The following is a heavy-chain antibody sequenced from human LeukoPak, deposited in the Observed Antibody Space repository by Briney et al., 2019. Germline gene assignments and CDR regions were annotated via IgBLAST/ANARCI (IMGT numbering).Heavy chain of an antibody. Sequence: SETLSLTCTVSGGSISSYYWSWIRQPPGKGLEWIGYIYYSGSTNYNPSLKSRVTIPVDTSKNQFSLKLSSVTAADTAVYYCARGGDSSGWYDWSIDYWGQGTLVTVSS. J-gene: IGHJ4*02. CDR2: IYYSGST. V-gene: IGHV4-59*01. CDR3: ARGGDSSGWYDWSIDY. CDR1: GGSISSYY. D-gene: IGHD6-19*01.